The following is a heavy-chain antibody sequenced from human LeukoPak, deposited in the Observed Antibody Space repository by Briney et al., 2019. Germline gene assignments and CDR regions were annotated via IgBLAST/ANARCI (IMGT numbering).Heavy chain of an antibody. Sequence: SETLSLTCTVSGGSISSYYWSWIRQPPGKGLEWIGYIYYSGSTNYNPSLKSRVTISVDTSKNQFSLRLSSVTAADTAVYYCARDQRLYSGYDFWFDPWGQGTLVKVSS. D-gene: IGHD5-12*01. CDR1: GGSISSYY. CDR2: IYYSGST. V-gene: IGHV4-59*12. J-gene: IGHJ5*02. CDR3: ARDQRLYSGYDFWFDP.